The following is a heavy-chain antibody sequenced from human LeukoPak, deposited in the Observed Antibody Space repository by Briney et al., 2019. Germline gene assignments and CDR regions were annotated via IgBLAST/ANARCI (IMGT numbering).Heavy chain of an antibody. V-gene: IGHV3-11*01. Sequence: GGSLRLSCAASGFTFSDYYMSWIRQAPGKGLEWVSYISSSGSTIYYADSVKGRFTISRDNAKNSLYLQMNSLRAEDTAVYYSARDGLFWSGPDAFDIWGQGTVVTVSS. J-gene: IGHJ3*02. CDR3: ARDGLFWSGPDAFDI. CDR1: GFTFSDYY. CDR2: ISSSGSTI. D-gene: IGHD3-3*01.